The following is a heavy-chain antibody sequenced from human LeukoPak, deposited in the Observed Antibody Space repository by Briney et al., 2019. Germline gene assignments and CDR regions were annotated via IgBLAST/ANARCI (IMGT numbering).Heavy chain of an antibody. CDR2: MNPNSGNT. J-gene: IGHJ4*02. Sequence: ASVKVSCKASGYTFTSYDINWVRQATGQGLEWMGWMNPNSGNTAYAQKFQGRVTMTRNTSISTAYMKQSSLRSEDTAVYYCASRQYSSGYWGQGTLVTVSS. CDR3: ASRQYSSGY. D-gene: IGHD6-19*01. CDR1: GYTFTSYD. V-gene: IGHV1-8*01.